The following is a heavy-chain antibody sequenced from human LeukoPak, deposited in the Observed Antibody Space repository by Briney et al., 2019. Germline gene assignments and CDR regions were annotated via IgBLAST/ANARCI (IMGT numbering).Heavy chain of an antibody. Sequence: YPGRSLRLSCAASGLTASSDYMSWVRHAPGKGLEWVSVIYSGGNTYYADSVKGRFTISRDNSKNTLYLQMNSLRAEDTAVYYCARAYYYDSSGYRSYFDYWGQGTLVTVSS. J-gene: IGHJ4*02. D-gene: IGHD3-22*01. V-gene: IGHV3-53*01. CDR3: ARAYYYDSSGYRSYFDY. CDR2: IYSGGNT. CDR1: GLTASSDY.